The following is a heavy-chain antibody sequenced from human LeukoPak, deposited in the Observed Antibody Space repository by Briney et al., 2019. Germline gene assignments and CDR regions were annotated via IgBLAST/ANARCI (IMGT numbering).Heavy chain of an antibody. Sequence: GGSLRLSCAASGFTVSSNYVSWVRQAPGKGLEWVSVIYSGGSTYYADSVKGRFTISRDNSKNTLYLQMNSLRAEDTAVYYCARDLANWDFDYWGQGTLVTVSS. D-gene: IGHD7-27*01. V-gene: IGHV3-66*01. CDR1: GFTVSSNY. J-gene: IGHJ4*02. CDR2: IYSGGST. CDR3: ARDLANWDFDY.